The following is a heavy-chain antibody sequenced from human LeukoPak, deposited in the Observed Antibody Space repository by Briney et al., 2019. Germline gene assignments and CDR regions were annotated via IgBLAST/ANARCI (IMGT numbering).Heavy chain of an antibody. CDR2: IYHSGST. CDR1: GYSISSGYY. D-gene: IGHD6-13*01. J-gene: IGHJ4*02. V-gene: IGHV4-38-2*02. Sequence: SETLSLTCAVSGYSISSGYYWGWIRQPPGKGLEWIGSIYHSGSTYYNPSLKSRVTISVDTSKNQFSLKLSSVTAADTAVYYCAREGGSAAAGYLFDYWGQGTLVTVSS. CDR3: AREGGSAAAGYLFDY.